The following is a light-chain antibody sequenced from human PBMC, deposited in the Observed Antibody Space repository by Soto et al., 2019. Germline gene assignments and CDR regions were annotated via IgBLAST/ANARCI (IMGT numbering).Light chain of an antibody. V-gene: IGKV1-9*01. CDR2: AAS. J-gene: IGKJ5*01. Sequence: IQLTQSPSSLSASVGDRVTFTCRASEDISSYLVCYQQKPGAAPKLLIYAASALHSGVPSRFSGSGSGTDFTLTISSLHPEDFAVYFCQQFKNYPITFGQGTRLEIK. CDR3: QQFKNYPIT. CDR1: EDISSY.